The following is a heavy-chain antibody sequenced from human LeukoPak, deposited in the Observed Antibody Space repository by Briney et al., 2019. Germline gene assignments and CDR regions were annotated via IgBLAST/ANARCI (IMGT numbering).Heavy chain of an antibody. V-gene: IGHV4-34*01. CDR1: GGSFSGYY. CDR3: ARDVIAAPGTADY. Sequence: DPSETLSLTCAVYGGSFSGYYWSWIRQPPGKGLEWIGEINHSGSTNYNPSLKSRVTISVDTSKNQFSLKLSSVTAADTAVYYCARDVIAAPGTADYWGQGTLVTVSS. J-gene: IGHJ4*02. CDR2: INHSGST. D-gene: IGHD6-13*01.